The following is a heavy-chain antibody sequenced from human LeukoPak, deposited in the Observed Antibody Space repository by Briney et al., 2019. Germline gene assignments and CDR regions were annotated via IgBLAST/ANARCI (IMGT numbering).Heavy chain of an antibody. CDR1: GFTFSSYW. J-gene: IGHJ4*02. V-gene: IGHV3-48*01. CDR3: ARDSDYYGSGSSVGGLDY. D-gene: IGHD3-10*01. Sequence: GGSLRLSCAASGFTFSSYWMHWVRQAPGKGLEWVSYISSSGSTIYYADSVKGRFTISRDNSKNTLYLQMNSLRAEDTAVYYCARDSDYYGSGSSVGGLDYWGQGTLVTVSS. CDR2: ISSSGSTI.